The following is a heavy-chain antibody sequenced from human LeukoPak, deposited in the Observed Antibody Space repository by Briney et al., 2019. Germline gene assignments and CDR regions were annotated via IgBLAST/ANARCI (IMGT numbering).Heavy chain of an antibody. J-gene: IGHJ4*02. D-gene: IGHD5-18*01. CDR1: GFTFISYT. CDR2: ISSSSSTI. V-gene: IGHV3-48*01. CDR3: ASGGYSYGTGGDYYFDY. Sequence: GGSLRLSCAASGFTFISYTMHWVRQAPGKGLESVSYISSSSSTIYYADSVKGRFTISRDNSKNTLYLQMNSLRAEDTAVYYCASGGYSYGTGGDYYFDYWGQGTLVTVSS.